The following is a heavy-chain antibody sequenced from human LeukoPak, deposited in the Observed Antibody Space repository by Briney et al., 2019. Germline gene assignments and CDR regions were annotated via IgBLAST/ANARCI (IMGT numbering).Heavy chain of an antibody. Sequence: PSETLSLTCAVYGGSFSGYYWSWIRQPPGKGLEWIGGINHSGSTNYNPSLKSRVTISVDTSKNQFSLKLSSVTAADTAVYYCASADYGDPFDYWGQGTLVTVSS. CDR1: GGSFSGYY. D-gene: IGHD4-17*01. CDR2: INHSGST. CDR3: ASADYGDPFDY. V-gene: IGHV4-34*01. J-gene: IGHJ4*02.